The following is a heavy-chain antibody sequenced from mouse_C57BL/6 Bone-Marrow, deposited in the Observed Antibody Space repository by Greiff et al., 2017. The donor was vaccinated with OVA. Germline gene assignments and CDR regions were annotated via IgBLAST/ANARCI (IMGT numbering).Heavy chain of an antibody. J-gene: IGHJ3*01. CDR3: SIWHLTGTWFAY. Sequence: QVQLQQPGAELVKPGASVKLSCKASGYNFTSYWMHWVKQRPGQGLEWIGMIHPNSGSTNYNEKFKSKATLTVDKSSSTAYMQLSSLTSEDSAVYFCSIWHLTGTWFAYWGQGTLVTVSA. CDR1: GYNFTSYW. CDR2: IHPNSGST. D-gene: IGHD4-1*01. V-gene: IGHV1-64*01.